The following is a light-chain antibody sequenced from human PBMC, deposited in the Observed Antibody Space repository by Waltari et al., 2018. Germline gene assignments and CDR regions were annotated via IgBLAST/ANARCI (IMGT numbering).Light chain of an antibody. V-gene: IGKV1-33*01. Sequence: DIQMTQSPSSLSAPVGDRVTITCQASQDISNYLHWYQQKPGKAPKLLIYDASNLETGVPSRFSGSGSGTDFTFTISSLQPEDIATYYCQQYDNLPLTFGGGTKVEIK. CDR1: QDISNY. J-gene: IGKJ4*01. CDR3: QQYDNLPLT. CDR2: DAS.